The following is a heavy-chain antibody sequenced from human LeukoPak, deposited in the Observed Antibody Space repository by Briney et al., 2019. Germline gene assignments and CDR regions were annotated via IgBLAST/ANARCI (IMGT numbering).Heavy chain of an antibody. CDR3: AGDHSAAAGTWYFDL. V-gene: IGHV4-30-2*01. Sequence: PSETLSLTCAVSGGSISSGGYSWSGIRQPPGKGLEWIGYIYHSGSTYYNPSLKSRVTISVDRSKNQFSLKLSSVTAADTAVYYCAGDHSAAAGTWYFDLWGRGTLVTVSS. CDR2: IYHSGST. CDR1: GGSISSGGYS. J-gene: IGHJ2*01. D-gene: IGHD6-13*01.